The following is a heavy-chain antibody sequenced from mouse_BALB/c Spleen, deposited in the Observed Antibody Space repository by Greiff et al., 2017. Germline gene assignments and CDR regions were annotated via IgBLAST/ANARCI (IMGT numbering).Heavy chain of an antibody. CDR3: ARNFEYGNSYAMDY. V-gene: IGHV2-2*02. J-gene: IGHJ4*01. CDR1: GFSLTSYG. D-gene: IGHD2-10*02. CDR2: IWSGGST. Sequence: QVQLKESGPGLVQPSQSLSITCTVSGFSLTSYGVHWVRQSPGKGLEWLGVIWSGGSTDYNAAFISRLSISKDNSKSQVFFKMNSLQANDTAIYYCARNFEYGNSYAMDYWGQGTSVTVSS.